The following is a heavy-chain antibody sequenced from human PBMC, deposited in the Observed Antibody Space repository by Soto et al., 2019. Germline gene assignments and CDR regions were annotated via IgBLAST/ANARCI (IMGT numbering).Heavy chain of an antibody. CDR1: GFTFSNYA. Sequence: GGSLRLSCVASGFTFSNYAMSWVRQAPGKGLEWISGISGSGGSTYYTDSVKSRFTITRYNSKKTLYLQMNSLRPEDTAVYYCAKDRRENIVATISHFGYWGQGTLVTAPQ. CDR3: AKDRRENIVATISHFGY. J-gene: IGHJ4*02. D-gene: IGHD5-12*01. CDR2: ISGSGGST. V-gene: IGHV3-23*01.